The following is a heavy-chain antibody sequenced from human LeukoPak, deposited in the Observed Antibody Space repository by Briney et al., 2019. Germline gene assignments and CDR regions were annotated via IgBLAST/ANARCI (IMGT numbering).Heavy chain of an antibody. V-gene: IGHV3-74*01. CDR3: VRAGASRAFDI. J-gene: IGHJ3*02. CDR1: GFTFSNNW. Sequence: PGGSLRLSCAASGFTFSNNWMHWGRQAPGKGLVWVSRISTGGSITTCADSVKGRFTMSRDNYKNTLYLQMNSLRVEDTAVYYCVRAGASRAFDIWGQGTIITASS. CDR2: ISTGGSIT. D-gene: IGHD3-10*01.